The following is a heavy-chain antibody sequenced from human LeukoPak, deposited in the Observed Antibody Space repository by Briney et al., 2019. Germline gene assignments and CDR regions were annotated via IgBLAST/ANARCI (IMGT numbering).Heavy chain of an antibody. CDR2: MYSGEST. V-gene: IGHV3-66*02. CDR1: GFTVSSNY. Sequence: GGSLRLSCAASGFTVSSNYMSWVRQAPGKGLEWVSVMYSGESTYYADSVKGRFTISRDNSKNTLFLQMNSLRAEDTAVYYCARDPGGYCSSGSCLGAGYWGQGTLVTVSS. J-gene: IGHJ4*02. CDR3: ARDPGGYCSSGSCLGAGY. D-gene: IGHD2-15*01.